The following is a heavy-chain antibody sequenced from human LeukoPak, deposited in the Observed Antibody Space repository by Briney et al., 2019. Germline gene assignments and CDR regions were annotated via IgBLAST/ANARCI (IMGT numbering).Heavy chain of an antibody. CDR1: GFTFSDYY. CDR2: ISSSGSTI. J-gene: IGHJ4*02. D-gene: IGHD3-22*01. CDR3: ARLLTRGTYYYDSSGYYSFDY. Sequence: GGSLRLSCAASGFTFSDYYMSWIRQAPGKGLEWVSYISSSGSTIYYADSVKGRFIISRDNAKNSLYLQMNSLRAEDTAVYYCARLLTRGTYYYDSSGYYSFDYWGQGTLVTVSS. V-gene: IGHV3-11*01.